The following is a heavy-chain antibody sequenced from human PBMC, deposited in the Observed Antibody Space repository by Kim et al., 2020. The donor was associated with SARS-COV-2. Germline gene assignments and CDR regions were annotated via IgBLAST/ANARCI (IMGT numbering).Heavy chain of an antibody. Sequence: SETLSLTCTVSGGSVSSGGHCWSWIRQHPGKGLEWIGYICYSGSTYYTPSLKSRVTISVDTSKNHFSLTLNSVTAADTAIYYCATRGRTHGISFDFWGQG. CDR1: GGSVSSGGHC. CDR2: ICYSGST. V-gene: IGHV4-31*03. D-gene: IGHD2-8*01. CDR3: ATRGRTHGISFDF. J-gene: IGHJ4*02.